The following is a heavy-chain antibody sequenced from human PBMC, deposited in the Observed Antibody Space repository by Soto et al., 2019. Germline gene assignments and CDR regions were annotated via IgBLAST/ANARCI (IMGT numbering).Heavy chain of an antibody. CDR1: GYTFTSYG. V-gene: IGHV1-18*04. CDR3: ARPYRGAFGGVIVYFDY. D-gene: IGHD3-16*02. J-gene: IGHJ4*02. Sequence: ASVKVSCKASGYTFTSYGISWVRQAPGQGLEWMGWISAYNGNTNYAQKLQGRVTMTTDKSTSTAYMELRSLISGDTAVYFCARPYRGAFGGVIVYFDYWGQGTLVTVSS. CDR2: ISAYNGNT.